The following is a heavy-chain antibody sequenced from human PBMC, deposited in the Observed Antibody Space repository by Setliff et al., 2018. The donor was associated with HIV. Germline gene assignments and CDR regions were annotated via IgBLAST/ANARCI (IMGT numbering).Heavy chain of an antibody. V-gene: IGHV1-2*02. Sequence: ASVKVSCKASGYTFSGSYMHWVRQAPGQGLEWMGWINPNIGATNYAQKFQGRVTMTRDTSINTAYMELSSLRSDDTAVYYCARDRMVRGESGLDDYYYYMDVWGKGTTVTVSS. D-gene: IGHD3-10*01. J-gene: IGHJ6*03. CDR1: GYTFSGSY. CDR3: ARDRMVRGESGLDDYYYYMDV. CDR2: INPNIGAT.